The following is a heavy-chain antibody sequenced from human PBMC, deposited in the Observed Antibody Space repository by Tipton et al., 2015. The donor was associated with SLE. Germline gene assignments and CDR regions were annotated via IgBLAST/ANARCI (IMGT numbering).Heavy chain of an antibody. V-gene: IGHV4-34*01. CDR2: INHSGST. CDR3: ARTRRGPYYGSGSNWFDP. Sequence: GLVKPSETLSLTCAVYGGSFSGYYWSWIRQPPGKGLEWIGEINHSGSTNYNPSLKSRVTISVDTSKNQFSLKLSSVTAADTAVYYCARTRRGPYYGSGSNWFDPWGQGTLVTVSS. J-gene: IGHJ5*02. CDR1: GGSFSGYY. D-gene: IGHD3-10*01.